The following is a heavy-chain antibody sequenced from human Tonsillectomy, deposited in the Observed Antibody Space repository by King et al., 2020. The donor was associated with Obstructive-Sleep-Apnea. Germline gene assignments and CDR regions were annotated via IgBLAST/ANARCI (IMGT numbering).Heavy chain of an antibody. J-gene: IGHJ4*02. D-gene: IGHD3-22*01. CDR2: IGTAGDT. Sequence: VQLVESGGGLVQPGGSLRLSCAASGFTFSSYDMHWVRQATGKGLEWVSAIGTAGDTYYPGSVKGRVTISRENAKNSLYLQMNSLRAGDTAVYYCARGAPYYDSSGYYSFDYWGQGTLVTVSS. CDR1: GFTFSSYD. CDR3: ARGAPYYDSSGYYSFDY. V-gene: IGHV3-13*01.